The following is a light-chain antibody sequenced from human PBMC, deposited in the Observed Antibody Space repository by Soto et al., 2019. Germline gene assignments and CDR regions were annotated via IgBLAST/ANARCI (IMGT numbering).Light chain of an antibody. J-gene: IGLJ1*01. CDR2: SNN. CDR1: SSNIGRNT. CDR3: GAWDDSLSAYV. Sequence: QSVLTQPPSASGTPGRRVTISCSGSSSNIGRNTVNWYQHLPGTAPKLLIYSNNQRPSGVPDRFSGSKSVTSASLAISGLQSGDEADYYCGAWDDSLSAYVFGTGTKLTVL. V-gene: IGLV1-44*01.